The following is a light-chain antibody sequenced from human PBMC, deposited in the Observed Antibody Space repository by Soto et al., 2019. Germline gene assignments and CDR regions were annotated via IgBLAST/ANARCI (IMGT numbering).Light chain of an antibody. Sequence: DIQMTQSPSSLSASVGDRVTITCRASQSISSYLNWYQQKPGKAPKFLIYAASSLQSGVPSRFSGSGSGTDFTLNISSLQPEDFATYYCQQSYSTPWTFGQGTRLEIK. J-gene: IGKJ5*01. CDR2: AAS. CDR1: QSISSY. CDR3: QQSYSTPWT. V-gene: IGKV1-39*01.